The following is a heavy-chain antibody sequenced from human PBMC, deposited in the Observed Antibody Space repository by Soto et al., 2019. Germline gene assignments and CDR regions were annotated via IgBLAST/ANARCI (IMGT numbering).Heavy chain of an antibody. CDR3: ARDSGAAVRGRTLYY. J-gene: IGHJ4*02. D-gene: IGHD3-10*01. CDR2: ISSSSSYI. V-gene: IGHV3-21*01. CDR1: GFTFSSYT. Sequence: GGSLRLSCAASGFTFSSYTMNWVRQAPGKGLEWVSSISSSSSYIYYADSVKGRFTISRDNAKNSLYLQMNSLRAEDTAVYYCARDSGAAVRGRTLYYWGPGTLVTVSS.